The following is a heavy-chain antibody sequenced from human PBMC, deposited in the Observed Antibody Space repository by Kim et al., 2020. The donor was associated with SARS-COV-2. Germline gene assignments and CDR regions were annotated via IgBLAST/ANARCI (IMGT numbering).Heavy chain of an antibody. CDR3: ARVLYSEYQLLLATYYYYYMDV. CDR1: GGSMSSYY. Sequence: SETLSLTCTVSGGSMSSYYWSWIRQPPGKGLEWIGYIYYSGSTNYNPSLKSRVTISVDTSKNQFSLKLSSVTTADTAVYYCARVLYSEYQLLLATYYYYYMDVWGTGTTVTVSS. J-gene: IGHJ6*03. D-gene: IGHD2-2*01. V-gene: IGHV4-59*01. CDR2: IYYSGST.